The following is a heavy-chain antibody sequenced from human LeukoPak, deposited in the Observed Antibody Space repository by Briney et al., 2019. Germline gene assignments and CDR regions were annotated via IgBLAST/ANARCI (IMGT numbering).Heavy chain of an antibody. Sequence: PSETLSLTCTVSGGSISSSSYYWGWIRQLPGKGLEWIGSIYYSGSTYYNPSLKSRVTISVDTSKNQFSLKLSSVTAADTAVYYCATGVMVRGVIIFDYWGQGTLVTVSS. D-gene: IGHD3-10*01. CDR3: ATGVMVRGVIIFDY. J-gene: IGHJ4*02. V-gene: IGHV4-39*01. CDR2: IYYSGST. CDR1: GGSISSSSYY.